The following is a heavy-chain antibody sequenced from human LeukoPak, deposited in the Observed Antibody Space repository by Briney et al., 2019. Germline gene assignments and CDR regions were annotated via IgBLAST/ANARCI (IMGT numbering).Heavy chain of an antibody. J-gene: IGHJ6*02. CDR3: ASGGYPLFYGMDV. Sequence: SETLSLTCTVSGGSISIGDFYWSWIRQHPGKGLEWIGYIYYNGNTYYNPSLKSRLTISVDTSKNQFSLKLSSVTAADTAVYYCASGGYPLFYGMDVWGQGTTVTVSS. V-gene: IGHV4-31*03. D-gene: IGHD3-22*01. CDR1: GGSISIGDFY. CDR2: IYYNGNT.